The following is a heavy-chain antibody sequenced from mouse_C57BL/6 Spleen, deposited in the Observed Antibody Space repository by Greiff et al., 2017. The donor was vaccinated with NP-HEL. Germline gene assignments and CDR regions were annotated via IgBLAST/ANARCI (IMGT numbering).Heavy chain of an antibody. CDR3: AAYYYGSSRFAY. Sequence: QVQLQQPGAELVKPGASVKVSCKASGYTFTSYWLHWVKQRPGQGLEWIGRIHPSDSDTNYNQKFKGKATLTVDKSSSTAYMQLSSLTSEDSAVYYCAAYYYGSSRFAYWGQGTLVTVSA. CDR1: GYTFTSYW. J-gene: IGHJ3*01. V-gene: IGHV1-74*01. CDR2: IHPSDSDT. D-gene: IGHD1-1*01.